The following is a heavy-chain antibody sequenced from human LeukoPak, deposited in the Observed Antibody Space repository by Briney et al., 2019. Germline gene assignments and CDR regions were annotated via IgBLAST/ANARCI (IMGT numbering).Heavy chain of an antibody. V-gene: IGHV3-11*04. D-gene: IGHD5-18*01. CDR3: ARVARGYSYGPPSWICDY. CDR1: GFTFDDYG. Sequence: PGGSLRLSCAASGFTFDDYGMSWIRQAPGKGLEWVSYISSSGSTIYYADSVKGRFTISRDNAKNSLYLQMNSLRAEDTAVYYCARVARGYSYGPPSWICDYWGQGTLVTVSS. CDR2: ISSSGSTI. J-gene: IGHJ4*02.